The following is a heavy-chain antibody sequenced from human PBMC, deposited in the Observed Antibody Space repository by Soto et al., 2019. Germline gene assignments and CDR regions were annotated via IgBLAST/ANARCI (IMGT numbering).Heavy chain of an antibody. CDR3: SRDRRLYYSDAFDI. J-gene: IGHJ3*02. CDR1: GFTFSICG. CDR2: ISFDGSEK. Sequence: QVQLVESGGGVVQPGRSLRLSCAASGFTFSICGVHWVRHAPGKGLEWVAMISFDGSEKYYTDSVKGRFHISRDSSKNTMYLQMDSLRVEDTAVYYCSRDRRLYYSDAFDIWGQGTTVIVSS. D-gene: IGHD1-26*01. V-gene: IGHV3-30*03.